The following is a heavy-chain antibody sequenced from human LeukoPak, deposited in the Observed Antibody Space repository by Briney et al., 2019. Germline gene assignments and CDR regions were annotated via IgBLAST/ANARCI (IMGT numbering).Heavy chain of an antibody. D-gene: IGHD5-24*01. CDR2: IKQDGSEK. V-gene: IGHV3-7*01. CDR3: ARDSLDGSTSWGMDV. Sequence: GGSLRLSCAASGFTFSSYWMSWVRQAPGKGLEWVANIKQDGSEKYCVDSVKGRFTISRDNSKNTMYLQMNSLRAEDTAVYYCARDSLDGSTSWGMDVWGKGTTVTVSS. J-gene: IGHJ6*04. CDR1: GFTFSSYW.